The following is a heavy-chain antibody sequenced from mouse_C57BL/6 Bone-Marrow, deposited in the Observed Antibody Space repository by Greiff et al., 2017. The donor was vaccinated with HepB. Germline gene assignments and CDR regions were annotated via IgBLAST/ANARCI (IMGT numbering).Heavy chain of an antibody. V-gene: IGHV5-4*03. Sequence: DVKLVESGGGLVKPGGSLKLSCAASGFTFSSYAMSWVRQTPEKRLEWVATISDGGSYTYYPDNVKGRFTISRDNAKNNLYLQMSHLKSEDTAMYYCARGLDGYYDYWGQGTLVTVSA. CDR3: ARGLDGYYDY. CDR1: GFTFSSYA. J-gene: IGHJ3*01. D-gene: IGHD2-3*01. CDR2: ISDGGSYT.